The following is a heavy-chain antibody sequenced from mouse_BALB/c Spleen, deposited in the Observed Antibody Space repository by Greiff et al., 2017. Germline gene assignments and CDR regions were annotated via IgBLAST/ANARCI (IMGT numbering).Heavy chain of an antibody. D-gene: IGHD2-10*02. CDR1: GFNIKDYY. CDR3: AKYGNSFAY. CDR2: IDPENGNT. J-gene: IGHJ3*01. Sequence: VHVKQSGAELVRPGALVKLSCKASGFNIKDYYMHWVKQRPEQGLEWIGWIDPENGNTIYDPKFQGKASITADTSSNTAYLQLSSLTSEDTAVYYCAKYGNSFAYWGQGTLVTVSA. V-gene: IGHV14-1*02.